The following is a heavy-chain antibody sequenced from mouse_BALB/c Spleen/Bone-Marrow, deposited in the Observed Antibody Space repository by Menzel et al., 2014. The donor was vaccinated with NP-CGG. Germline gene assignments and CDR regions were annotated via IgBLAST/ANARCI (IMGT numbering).Heavy chain of an antibody. Sequence: VQLQQSGPGLVAPSQSLSITCTVSGFSLTSYGVHWVRQPPGKGLEWLGVIWAGGSTNYNSALMSRLSISKDSSKNQVFLKMNSLQTDDTAMYYCARDENYYGNYGTMDYWGQGTSVTVSS. CDR2: IWAGGST. CDR1: GFSLTSYG. CDR3: ARDENYYGNYGTMDY. J-gene: IGHJ4*01. D-gene: IGHD2-1*01. V-gene: IGHV2-9*02.